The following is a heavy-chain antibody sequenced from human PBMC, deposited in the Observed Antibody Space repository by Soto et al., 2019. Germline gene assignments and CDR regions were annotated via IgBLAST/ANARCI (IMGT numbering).Heavy chain of an antibody. J-gene: IGHJ4*02. CDR3: ARYRRAVFYYDSSGYPDY. D-gene: IGHD3-22*01. CDR1: GYTFTSYG. V-gene: IGHV1-18*01. Sequence: ASVKVSCTASGYTFTSYGISWVRQAPGQGLEWMGWISAYNGNTNYAQKLQGRVTMTTDTSTSTAYMELRSLRSDDTAVYYCARYRRAVFYYDSSGYPDYWGQGTLVTVSS. CDR2: ISAYNGNT.